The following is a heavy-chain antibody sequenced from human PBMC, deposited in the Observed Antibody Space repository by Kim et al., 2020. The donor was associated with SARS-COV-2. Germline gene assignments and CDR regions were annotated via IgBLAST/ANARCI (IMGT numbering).Heavy chain of an antibody. CDR2: INPNTGGT. J-gene: IGHJ4*02. CDR1: GYTFTDYE. V-gene: IGHV1-2*06. CDR3: AGATPMIVVVISDPLDN. Sequence: ASVKVSCKASGYTFTDYEMHWVRQAPGHGLEWMGRINPNTGGTKYAPKFQGRVTMTRDTSISTAYMELKSLRSDDTAVYYCAGATPMIVVVISDPLDNWGQGTLVTVSS. D-gene: IGHD3-22*01.